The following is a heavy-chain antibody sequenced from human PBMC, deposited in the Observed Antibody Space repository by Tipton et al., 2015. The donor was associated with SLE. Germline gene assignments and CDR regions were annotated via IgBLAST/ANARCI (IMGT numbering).Heavy chain of an antibody. CDR1: GFTFSNYA. J-gene: IGHJ4*02. CDR3: ASYYNGSGSFDY. D-gene: IGHD3-10*01. Sequence: SLRLSCAVSGFTFSNYAMSWVRQAPGKGLEWVSVIHTGGSTYYADSVKGRFTISRDNSKNTLYLQMNSLRAEDTAVYYCASYYNGSGSFDYWGQGTLVTVSS. CDR2: IHTGGST. V-gene: IGHV3-53*01.